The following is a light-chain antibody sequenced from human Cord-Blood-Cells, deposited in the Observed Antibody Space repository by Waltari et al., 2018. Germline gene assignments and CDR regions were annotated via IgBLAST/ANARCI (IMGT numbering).Light chain of an antibody. Sequence: EIVLTQSPGTLSLSPGERAHLSCRASQSVSSSYLAWYQQKPGQAPRLLIYGASSRATGIPDRFSCSGSGTDFTLTISRLEPEDFAVYYCQQYGSSRTFGQGTKVEIK. J-gene: IGKJ1*01. CDR1: QSVSSSY. CDR2: GAS. V-gene: IGKV3-20*01. CDR3: QQYGSSRT.